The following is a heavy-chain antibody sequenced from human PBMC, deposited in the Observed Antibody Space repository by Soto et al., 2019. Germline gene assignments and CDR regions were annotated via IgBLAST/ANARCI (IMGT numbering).Heavy chain of an antibody. CDR2: TYYRSKWSN. J-gene: IGHJ4*02. CDR1: GDSVSSNSSA. Sequence: SQTLSLTFAISGDSVSSNSSAWNCISQSPSRGLEWLGRTYYRSKWSNDYAVSVKSRIIINTDTSKNQFSLQVNSVTPEDTAVYYCARGDQGFDYWGQGTLVTVSS. V-gene: IGHV6-1*01. D-gene: IGHD3-16*01. CDR3: ARGDQGFDY.